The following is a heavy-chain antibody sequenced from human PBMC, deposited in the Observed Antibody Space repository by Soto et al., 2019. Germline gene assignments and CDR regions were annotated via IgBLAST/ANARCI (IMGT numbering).Heavy chain of an antibody. CDR3: AKIDADLLPYYSYGMEV. D-gene: IGHD1-26*01. V-gene: IGHV3-30*18. Sequence: QVQLVESGGGVVQPGRSLRLSCAASGFRFSDYGIHWVRQAPGKGLEWLALISYDGSKKFYTDSVKGRFTISRDNSKNTMYLQIDRLRAEDTAVYYCAKIDADLLPYYSYGMEVWGQGTTVTVSS. J-gene: IGHJ6*02. CDR2: ISYDGSKK. CDR1: GFRFSDYG.